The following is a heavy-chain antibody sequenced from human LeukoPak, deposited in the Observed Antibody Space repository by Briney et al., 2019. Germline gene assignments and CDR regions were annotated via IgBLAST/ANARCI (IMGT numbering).Heavy chain of an antibody. CDR2: ITSSSSTI. J-gene: IGHJ6*02. CDR3: ARDGSRYSYIAYYYYGMDV. D-gene: IGHD2-15*01. V-gene: IGHV3-48*01. Sequence: GGSLRLSCAASGFTFSSYSMNWVRQTPGKGLEWVAYITSSSSTIYYAASVKGRFTISRDNAKNSLYLQMNSLRAEDTAVYYCARDGSRYSYIAYYYYGMDVWGQGTTVTVSS. CDR1: GFTFSSYS.